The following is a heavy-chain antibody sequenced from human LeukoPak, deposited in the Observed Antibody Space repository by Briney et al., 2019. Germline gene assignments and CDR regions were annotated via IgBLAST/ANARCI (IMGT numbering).Heavy chain of an antibody. CDR2: IYYSGST. CDR1: GDSISTYY. J-gene: IGHJ4*02. V-gene: IGHV4-59*01. D-gene: IGHD5-24*01. CDR3: ARGRGWLQSTPFDY. Sequence: SETLSLTCTVSGDSISTYYWSWLRQPPGKGLEWVGYIYYSGSTNYNPSLKSRVTMSVDTSKNQFSLKLSSVTAADTAVYCCARGRGWLQSTPFDYWGQGTLVTVSS.